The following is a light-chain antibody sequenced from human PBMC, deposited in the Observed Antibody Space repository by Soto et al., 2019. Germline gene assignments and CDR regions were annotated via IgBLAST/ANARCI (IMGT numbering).Light chain of an antibody. V-gene: IGLV1-44*01. CDR2: RNN. CDR3: EAWDGSLNVVL. Sequence: QSVLTQPPSASGTPGQRVTTSCSGSSSNIGTNTGNWDQHLPGSVSKLHTNRNNQSPSGVPDRFSGYKSVTSASLAISGLQTDAVDDYYCEAWDGSLNVVLFGGGTKLTVL. CDR1: SSNIGTNT. J-gene: IGLJ2*01.